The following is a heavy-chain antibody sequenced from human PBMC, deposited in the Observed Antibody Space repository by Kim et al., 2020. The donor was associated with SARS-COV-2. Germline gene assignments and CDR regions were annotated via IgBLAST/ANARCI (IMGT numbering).Heavy chain of an antibody. D-gene: IGHD6-19*01. J-gene: IGHJ3*02. Sequence: PALKSRLTISVDTSKNQFSLKLSSVTAADTAVYYCVRDLSSGWFRGAFDIWGQGTRVTVSS. CDR3: VRDLSSGWFRGAFDI. V-gene: IGHV4-59*01.